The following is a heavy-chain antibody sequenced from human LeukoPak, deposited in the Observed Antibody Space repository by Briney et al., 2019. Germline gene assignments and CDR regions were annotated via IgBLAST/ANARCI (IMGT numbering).Heavy chain of an antibody. CDR1: GFTFTSYS. CDR3: AKGGKWDVTPFDY. D-gene: IGHD1-26*01. Sequence: SGGSLRLSCAASGFTFTSYSMNWVRQAPGKGLEWVSTISGGGGSTYCADSVKGRFTISRDNSKNTLYLQVNSLRAEDTAVYYCAKGGKWDVTPFDYWGQGTLVTVSS. J-gene: IGHJ4*02. V-gene: IGHV3-23*01. CDR2: ISGGGGST.